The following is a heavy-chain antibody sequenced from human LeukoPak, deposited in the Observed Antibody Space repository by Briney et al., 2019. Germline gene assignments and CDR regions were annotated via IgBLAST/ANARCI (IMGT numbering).Heavy chain of an antibody. CDR2: IIPILGIA. Sequence: ASVKVSCKASGGTFSSYAISWVRQAPGQGLGWMGRIIPILGIANYAQKFQGRVTITADKSTSTAYMELSSLRSEDTAVYYCARGCRGGSCYRFDPWGQRTLVTVSS. J-gene: IGHJ5*02. CDR1: GGTFSSYA. V-gene: IGHV1-69*04. D-gene: IGHD2-15*01. CDR3: ARGCRGGSCYRFDP.